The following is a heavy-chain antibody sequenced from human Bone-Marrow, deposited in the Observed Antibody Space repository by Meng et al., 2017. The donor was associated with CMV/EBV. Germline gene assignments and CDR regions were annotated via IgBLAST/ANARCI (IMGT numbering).Heavy chain of an antibody. CDR1: GGFISNYY. D-gene: IGHD6-6*01. J-gene: IGHJ3*02. CDR3: ATSHLKYSSSSDAFDI. Sequence: ESLKISCTVSGGFISNYYWSWIRQPPGKGLEWIGYIYYSGTTKYNPYLKSRVTISADTTNKQLSLKLSTVTAADTAMYYCATSHLKYSSSSDAFDIWGQGIMVTVSS. V-gene: IGHV4-59*01. CDR2: IYYSGTT.